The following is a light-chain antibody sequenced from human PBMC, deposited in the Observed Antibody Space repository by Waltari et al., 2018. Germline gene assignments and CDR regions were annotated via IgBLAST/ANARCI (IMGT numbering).Light chain of an antibody. CDR3: MQSLETLWT. V-gene: IGKV2-28*01. Sequence: DNVLTQSPLSLPVTPGEPASISCRPSQSLLHSNGYNYLDWYLQKPGQSPQLLIYLGSNRASGVPDRFSGSGSGTDFTLKISRVEAEDVGVYYCMQSLETLWTFGQGTKVEIK. CDR2: LGS. J-gene: IGKJ1*01. CDR1: QSLLHSNGYNY.